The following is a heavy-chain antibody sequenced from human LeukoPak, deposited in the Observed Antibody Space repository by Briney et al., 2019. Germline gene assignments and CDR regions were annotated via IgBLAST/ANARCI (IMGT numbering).Heavy chain of an antibody. CDR3: ARDRSGTYF. D-gene: IGHD3-10*01. CDR1: GFTFSSYA. CDR2: IDTSDSGT. J-gene: IGHJ4*02. V-gene: IGHV3-23*01. Sequence: GGSLRLSCAASGFTFSSYAMSWVRQAPGKGLEWVSLIDTSDSGTYYADSVKGRFTISRDNSKNTLYLQMNSLRADDTAVYYCARDRSGTYFWGQGSLATVSS.